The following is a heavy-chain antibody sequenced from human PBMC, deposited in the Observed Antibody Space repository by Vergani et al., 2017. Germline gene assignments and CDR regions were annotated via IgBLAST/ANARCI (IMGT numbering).Heavy chain of an antibody. CDR2: ISGSGGST. V-gene: IGHV3-23*01. Sequence: EVQLLESGGGLVQPGGSLRLSCAASGFTFSSYAMSWVRQAPGKGLEWVSAISGSGGSTYYADSVKGRFTISRDNSKNTLYLQMNSLRAEDTAVYYCAKASSYDFWSGYYNNWFDPWGQGTLVTVSS. CDR1: GFTFSSYA. D-gene: IGHD3-3*01. J-gene: IGHJ5*02. CDR3: AKASSYDFWSGYYNNWFDP.